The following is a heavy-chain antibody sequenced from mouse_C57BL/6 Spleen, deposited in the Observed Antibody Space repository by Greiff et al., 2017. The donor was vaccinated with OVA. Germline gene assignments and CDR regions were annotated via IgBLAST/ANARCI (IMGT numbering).Heavy chain of an antibody. CDR1: GFTFSSYA. CDR3: ARDQGKYLSTTVVAPFDY. J-gene: IGHJ2*01. V-gene: IGHV5-4*01. CDR2: ISDGGSYT. D-gene: IGHD1-1*01. Sequence: EVNVVESGGGLVKPGGSLKLSCAASGFTFSSYAMSWVRQTPEKRLEWVATISDGGSYTYYPDNVKGRFTISRDNAKNNLYLQMSHLKSEDTAMYYCARDQGKYLSTTVVAPFDYWGQGTTLTVSS.